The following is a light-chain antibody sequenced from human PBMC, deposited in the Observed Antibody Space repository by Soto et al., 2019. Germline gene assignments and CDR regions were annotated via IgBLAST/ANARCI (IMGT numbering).Light chain of an antibody. CDR3: QQSYSTTWT. Sequence: DIQMNQSPSSLSASVGDRVTITCRASQSVNTYLHWYQQKAGQAPKLLIYAASNLQSGVPSRFSGSGSETHFTLTISSLQPEDFATYSCQQSYSTTWTFGQGTKVDIK. J-gene: IGKJ1*01. CDR1: QSVNTY. CDR2: AAS. V-gene: IGKV1-39*01.